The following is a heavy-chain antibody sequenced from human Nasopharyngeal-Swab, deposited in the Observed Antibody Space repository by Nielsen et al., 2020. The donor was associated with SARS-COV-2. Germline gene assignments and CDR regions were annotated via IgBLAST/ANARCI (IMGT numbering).Heavy chain of an antibody. J-gene: IGHJ4*02. V-gene: IGHV5-10-1*01. CDR2: IDPSDSYT. CDR1: GYSFTSYW. CDR3: ARRYSSSWRY. Sequence: GGSLRLSCKGSGYSFTSYWIGWVRQMPGKGLEWMGRIDPSDSYTNYSPSFQGHVTISADKSISTAYLQWSSLKASDTAMYYCARRYSSSWRYWGQGTLVTVSS. D-gene: IGHD6-13*01.